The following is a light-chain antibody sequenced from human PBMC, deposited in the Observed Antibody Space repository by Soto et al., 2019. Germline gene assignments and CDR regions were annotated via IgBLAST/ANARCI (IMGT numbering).Light chain of an antibody. V-gene: IGKV3-20*01. CDR2: GAS. Sequence: EIVLSQSPGTLSLSPGERATLSCRASQSVSSNFLAWYQQKPGQAPRLIIYGASSRATGIPDRFSGSGSGTDFTLTISRLEPEDFAVYYCQQYDTSPLTFGGGTKLEIK. J-gene: IGKJ4*01. CDR3: QQYDTSPLT. CDR1: QSVSSNF.